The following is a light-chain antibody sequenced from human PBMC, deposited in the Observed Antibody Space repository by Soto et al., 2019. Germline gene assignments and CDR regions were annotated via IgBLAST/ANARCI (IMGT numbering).Light chain of an antibody. CDR1: SSDVGGYNY. CDR2: DVS. CDR3: CSYAGSSDVI. J-gene: IGLJ2*01. Sequence: QSVLTQPRSVSGSPGQSVTISCTGTSSDVGGYNYVSWYQQHPGKAPKLMIYDVSKRPSGVPDRFSGSKSGNTASLTISGLQAEDEAEYYCCSYAGSSDVIFGGGTQLTVL. V-gene: IGLV2-11*01.